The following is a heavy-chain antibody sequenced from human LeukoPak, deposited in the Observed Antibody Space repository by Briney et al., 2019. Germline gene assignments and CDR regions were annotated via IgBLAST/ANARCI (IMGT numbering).Heavy chain of an antibody. V-gene: IGHV4-30-4*07. CDR1: GGSISSGGHS. J-gene: IGHJ4*02. CDR2: IYYTERT. Sequence: PSQTLSLTCAVSGGSISSGGHSSSWIRHPPGKGLEWIVYIYYTERTYYDPSFKSRVTISVDTSKYQFSLKLNSVTAADTAVYYCASHSGGYAYWGQGTLVTVSS. D-gene: IGHD5-12*01. CDR3: ASHSGGYAY.